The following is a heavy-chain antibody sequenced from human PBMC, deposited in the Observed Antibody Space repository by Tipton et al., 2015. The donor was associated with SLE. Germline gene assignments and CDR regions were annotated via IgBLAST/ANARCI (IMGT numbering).Heavy chain of an antibody. CDR3: ARESPDWGSDY. CDR1: GESFNGHY. Sequence: TLSLTCAVYGESFNGHYWTWIRQPPGKGLEWIGEINHSGSNTNYNPSLKSRVTISVDTSKNQFSLNLKSVTAADTAVYYCARESPDWGSDYWGQGTLVTVSS. CDR2: INHSGSNT. D-gene: IGHD7-27*01. V-gene: IGHV4-34*01. J-gene: IGHJ4*02.